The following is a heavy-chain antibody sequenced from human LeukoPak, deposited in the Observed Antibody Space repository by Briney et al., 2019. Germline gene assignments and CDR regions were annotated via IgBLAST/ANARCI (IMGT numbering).Heavy chain of an antibody. CDR2: INPSGGST. CDR3: ARDRRYYYGSGSSGLFDP. CDR1: GYTFTSYY. D-gene: IGHD3-10*01. V-gene: IGHV1-46*01. Sequence: ASVKVSCKASGYTFTSYYMHRVRQAPGQGLEWMGIINPSGGSTSYAQKFQGRVTMTRDTSTSTVYMELSSLRSEDTAVYCCARDRRYYYGSGSSGLFDPWGQGTLVTVSS. J-gene: IGHJ5*02.